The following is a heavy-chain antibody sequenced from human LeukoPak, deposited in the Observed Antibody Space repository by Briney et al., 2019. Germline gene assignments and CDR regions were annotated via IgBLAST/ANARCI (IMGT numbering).Heavy chain of an antibody. CDR1: GFTFSSYG. Sequence: GGSLRLSCAAPGFTFSSYGMHWVRQAPGKGLEWVAFIRYDGSNKYYADSVKGRFTISRDNSKNTLYLQMNSLRAEDTAVYYCAKDHGSGWLYYFDYWGQGTLVTVSS. D-gene: IGHD6-19*01. CDR3: AKDHGSGWLYYFDY. V-gene: IGHV3-30*02. J-gene: IGHJ4*02. CDR2: IRYDGSNK.